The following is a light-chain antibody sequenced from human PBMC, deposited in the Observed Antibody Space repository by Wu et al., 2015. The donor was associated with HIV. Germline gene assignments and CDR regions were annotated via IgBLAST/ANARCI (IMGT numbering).Light chain of an antibody. CDR2: AAY. J-gene: IGKJ1*01. Sequence: DIQMTQSPSSLSASVGDRVTITCRASQSISSYLNWYQQKPGKAPKLLIYAAYSLQSGVPSRFSGSESGTEYTLTISSLQPEDFATYYCQQSYSLLWTFGQGTKVE. V-gene: IGKV1-39*01. CDR3: QQSYSLLWT. CDR1: QSISSY.